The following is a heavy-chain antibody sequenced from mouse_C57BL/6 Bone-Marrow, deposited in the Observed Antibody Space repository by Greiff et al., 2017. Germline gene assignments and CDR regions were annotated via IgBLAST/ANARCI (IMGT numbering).Heavy chain of an antibody. Sequence: QVQLQQSGAELARPGASVKLSCKASGYTFTSYGISWVKQRTGQGLEWIGEIYPRSGNTYYNEKFKGKATLTADKSSSTAYMELRSLPSEDSAVYFCARDPFIYNCGSSWFAYWGQGTLVTVSA. J-gene: IGHJ3*01. CDR2: IYPRSGNT. D-gene: IGHD1-1*01. V-gene: IGHV1-81*01. CDR3: ARDPFIYNCGSSWFAY. CDR1: GYTFTSYG.